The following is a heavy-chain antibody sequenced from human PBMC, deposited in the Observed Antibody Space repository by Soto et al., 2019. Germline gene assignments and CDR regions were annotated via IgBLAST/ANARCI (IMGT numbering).Heavy chain of an antibody. D-gene: IGHD2-15*01. J-gene: IGHJ4*02. V-gene: IGHV4-59*01. Sequence: PSETLSLTCTVSGGSISSYYWSWVRQPPGKGLEWIGYIYYSGSTNYNPSLKSRVTISVDTSKNQFSLKLSSVTAADTAVYYCARSYCRSGSRSPLDYWGQGTLVTVSS. CDR3: ARSYCRSGSRSPLDY. CDR2: IYYSGST. CDR1: GGSISSYY.